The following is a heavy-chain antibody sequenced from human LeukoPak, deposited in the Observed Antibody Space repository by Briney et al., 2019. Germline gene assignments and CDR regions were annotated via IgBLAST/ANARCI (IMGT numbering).Heavy chain of an antibody. CDR2: FDPEDGET. J-gene: IGHJ4*02. Sequence: ASVKVSCKVSGYTLIEISIHWVRQAPGKGLEWMGGFDPEDGETVYAQKFQGRVTMTEDTSTDTAYMELSSLRSEDTAVYYCATRVLRGVIISDFDYWGQGTLVTVSS. D-gene: IGHD3-10*01. CDR3: ATRVLRGVIISDFDY. V-gene: IGHV1-24*01. CDR1: GYTLIEIS.